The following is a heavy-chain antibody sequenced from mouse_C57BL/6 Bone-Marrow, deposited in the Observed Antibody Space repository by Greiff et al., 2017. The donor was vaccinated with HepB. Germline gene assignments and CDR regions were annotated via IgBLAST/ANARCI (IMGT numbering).Heavy chain of an antibody. CDR3: ARFRYWYFDV. CDR2: IDPSESYT. Sequence: QVQLQQPGAELVMPGASVKLSCKASGYTFTSYWMHWVKQRPGQGLEWIGEIDPSESYTNYNQKFKGKSTLTVDKSSSTAYMQLSSLTSEDSAVYYCARFRYWYFDVWGTGTTVTVSS. J-gene: IGHJ1*03. V-gene: IGHV1-69*01. D-gene: IGHD3-2*02. CDR1: GYTFTSYW.